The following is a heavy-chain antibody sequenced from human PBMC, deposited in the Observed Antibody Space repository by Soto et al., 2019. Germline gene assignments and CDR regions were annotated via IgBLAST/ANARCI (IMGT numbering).Heavy chain of an antibody. CDR2: ISAYNGNT. J-gene: IGHJ6*02. CDR3: ARVKYSPPYDYYGGMDV. V-gene: IGHV1-18*01. Sequence: QVQLVQSGAEVKKPGASVKVSCKASGYTFTSYGISWVRQAPGQGLEWMGWISAYNGNTNYAQKLQGRVTMTTDTSTSTAYMELRSLRSDDTAVYYCARVKYSPPYDYYGGMDVWGQGTTVTVSS. D-gene: IGHD5-18*01. CDR1: GYTFTSYG.